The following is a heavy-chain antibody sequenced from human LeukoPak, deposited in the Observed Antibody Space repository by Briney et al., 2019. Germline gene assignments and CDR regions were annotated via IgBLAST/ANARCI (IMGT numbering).Heavy chain of an antibody. CDR2: IKTAGGTP. D-gene: IGHD7-27*01. J-gene: IGHJ4*02. CDR3: TTGNWGSFSY. CDR1: SHTSCRAW. V-gene: IGHV3-15*01. Sequence: GACLLVCGPASSHTSCRAWRRWDSQAPGKGLEWVGLIKTAGGTPDYAAPVKGRFNISKDDSKNTLYLQMSSLKTENTALYYCTTGNWGSFSYWGQGTLVTVSS.